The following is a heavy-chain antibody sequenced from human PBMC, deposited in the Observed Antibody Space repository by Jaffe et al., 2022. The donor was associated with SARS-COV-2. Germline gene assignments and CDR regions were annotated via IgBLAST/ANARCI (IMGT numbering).Heavy chain of an antibody. J-gene: IGHJ6*02. CDR2: ISGSGGST. D-gene: IGHD5-18*01. Sequence: EVQLLESGGGLVQPGGSLRLSCAASGFTFSSYAMSWVRQAPGKGLEWVSAISGSGGSTYYADSVKGRFTISRDNSKNTLYLQMNSLRAEDTAVYYCAKDRFGGEGIQLWFSYYYYGMDVWGQGTTVTVSS. CDR1: GFTFSSYA. V-gene: IGHV3-23*01. CDR3: AKDRFGGEGIQLWFSYYYYGMDV.